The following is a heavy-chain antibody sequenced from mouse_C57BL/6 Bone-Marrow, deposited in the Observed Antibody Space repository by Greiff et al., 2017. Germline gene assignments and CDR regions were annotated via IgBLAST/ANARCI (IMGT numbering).Heavy chain of an antibody. J-gene: IGHJ3*01. V-gene: IGHV1-64*01. CDR2: IHPNSGST. CDR3: ARRDYYGGRGWFAY. CDR1: GYTFTSYW. Sequence: QVQLQQPGAELVKPGASVKLSCKASGYTFTSYWMHWVKQRPGQGLEWIGMIHPNSGSTNYNEKFKSKATLTVDKSSSTAYMQLSSLTSEDSAVYYCARRDYYGGRGWFAYWGQGTLVTVSA. D-gene: IGHD1-1*01.